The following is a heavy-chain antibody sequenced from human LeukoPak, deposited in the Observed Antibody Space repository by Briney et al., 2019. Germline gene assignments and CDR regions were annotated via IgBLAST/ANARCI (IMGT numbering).Heavy chain of an antibody. J-gene: IGHJ4*02. V-gene: IGHV3-33*01. CDR1: GFTFSSYG. CDR2: IWYDGSNK. Sequence: PGGSLRLSCAASGFTFSSYGMHWVRQAPGKGLEWVAVIWYDGSNKYNADSVNGRFTISRDNSKNTLYLQMNSLRAEDTAVYYCARERGSGWYYFDYWGQGTLVTVSS. D-gene: IGHD6-19*01. CDR3: ARERGSGWYYFDY.